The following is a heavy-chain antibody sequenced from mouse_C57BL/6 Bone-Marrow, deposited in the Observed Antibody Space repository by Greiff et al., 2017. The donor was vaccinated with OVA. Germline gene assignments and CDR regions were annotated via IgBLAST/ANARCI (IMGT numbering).Heavy chain of an antibody. Sequence: VQVVESGGGLVQPGGSLKLSCAASGFTFSDFYMYWIRQTPEKRLEWVAYISNGGGSTYYPDTVKGRFTISRENAKNTLYLHVSRLKSEDTAMYYCARLDAMDYWGQGTSVTVAS. CDR3: ARLDAMDY. CDR2: ISNGGGST. V-gene: IGHV5-12*01. CDR1: GFTFSDFY. J-gene: IGHJ4*01.